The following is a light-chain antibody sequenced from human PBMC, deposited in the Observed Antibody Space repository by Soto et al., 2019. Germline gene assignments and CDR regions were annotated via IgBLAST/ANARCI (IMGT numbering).Light chain of an antibody. CDR2: DAS. J-gene: IGKJ4*01. CDR3: YQFGRAPLT. Sequence: EIVLTQSPGILSLSPGERATLSCRASQSVSSNYLVWFQQKPGQAPRLVIYDASTRATGIPDRFSGSGSGTNLTRTIRGLEPEDFAVYYCYQFGRAPLTFGGGTKVEIK. CDR1: QSVSSNY. V-gene: IGKV3-20*01.